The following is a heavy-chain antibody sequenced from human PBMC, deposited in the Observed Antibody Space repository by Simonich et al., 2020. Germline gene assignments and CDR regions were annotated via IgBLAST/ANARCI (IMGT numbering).Heavy chain of an antibody. CDR2: INHSGST. CDR3: ARDPGLTGTTSWFDP. V-gene: IGHV4-38-2*02. Sequence: QVQLQESGPGLVKPSETLSLTCAVSGYSISSGYYWGWIRQPPGKGLRWIGEINHSGSTNTNLSLKSRVTISVDTSKNQFALKLSSVTAADTAVYYCARDPGLTGTTSWFDPWGQGTLVTVSS. D-gene: IGHD1-1*01. CDR1: GYSISSGYY. J-gene: IGHJ5*02.